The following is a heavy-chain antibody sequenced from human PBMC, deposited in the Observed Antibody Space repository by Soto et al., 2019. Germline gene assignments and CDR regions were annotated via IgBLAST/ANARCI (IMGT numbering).Heavy chain of an antibody. V-gene: IGHV4-34*01. CDR2: INHSGST. D-gene: IGHD3-16*02. CDR1: GGSFSGYY. J-gene: IGHJ4*02. Sequence: SETLSLTCAVYGGSFSGYYWSWIRQPPGKGLEWIGEINHSGSTNYNPSLKSRVTISVDTSKNQFSLKLSSVTATDTAVYYCARDLYYDYVWGSYLHFDYWGQGTLVTVSS. CDR3: ARDLYYDYVWGSYLHFDY.